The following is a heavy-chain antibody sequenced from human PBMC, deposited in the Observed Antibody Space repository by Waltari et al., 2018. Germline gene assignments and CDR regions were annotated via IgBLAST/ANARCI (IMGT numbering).Heavy chain of an antibody. D-gene: IGHD6-19*01. CDR1: GGSFSDYY. Sequence: QVQLQQWGAGLLKPSETLSLTCAVYGGSFSDYYWSWTRQPPGKGLEWIGEINHSGSTNYNPSLKSRVTISVDTSKNQFSLKLSSVTAADTAVYYCARGRRAVAGTADYYYGMDVWGQGTTVTVSS. CDR2: INHSGST. V-gene: IGHV4-34*01. J-gene: IGHJ6*02. CDR3: ARGRRAVAGTADYYYGMDV.